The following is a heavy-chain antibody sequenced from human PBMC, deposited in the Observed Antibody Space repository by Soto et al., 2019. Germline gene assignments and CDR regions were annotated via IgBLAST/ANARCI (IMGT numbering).Heavy chain of an antibody. Sequence: EVRLVESEGGLVQPGGSLSLSCAASGFTFSYYWMHWVRQAPGQGLLWVSRIHSDGSSTTYADSVKGRFTISRDNAKNKVSLQMNSLRVEDTGLYFCARGDRGAFDLWGQGTMVTVSS. CDR3: ARGDRGAFDL. CDR1: GFTFSYYW. D-gene: IGHD2-21*02. J-gene: IGHJ3*01. CDR2: IHSDGSST. V-gene: IGHV3-74*01.